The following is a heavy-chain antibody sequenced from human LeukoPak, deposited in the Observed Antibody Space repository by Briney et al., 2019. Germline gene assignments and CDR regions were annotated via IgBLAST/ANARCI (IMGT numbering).Heavy chain of an antibody. J-gene: IGHJ5*02. CDR1: GGSISSGGYY. CDR3: ARALGATMVRGVIGKLNWFGP. Sequence: SQTLSLTCTVSGGSISSGGYYWSWIRQHPGKGLEWIGYMYYSGSTYYNPSLKSRVTISVDTSKNQFSLKLSSVTAADTAVYYCARALGATMVRGVIGKLNWFGPWGQGTLVTVSS. CDR2: MYYSGST. D-gene: IGHD3-10*01. V-gene: IGHV4-31*03.